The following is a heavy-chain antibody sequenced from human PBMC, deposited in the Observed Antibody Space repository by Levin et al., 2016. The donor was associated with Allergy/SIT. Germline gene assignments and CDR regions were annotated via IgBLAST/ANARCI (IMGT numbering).Heavy chain of an antibody. CDR3: VRGKIWAFGWYFDV. CDR1: GDSVSADHTG. D-gene: IGHD3-10*01. CDR2: IYWSGKWKF. Sequence: SCAIAGDSVSADHTGWNWIRQPPSGGLEWLGRIYWSGKWKFHYPTSVQGRVAISPDTSKNQYSLHLNSVTAEDTAVYYCVRGKIWAFGWYFDVWSRGTLVAVSS. V-gene: IGHV6-1*01. J-gene: IGHJ2*01.